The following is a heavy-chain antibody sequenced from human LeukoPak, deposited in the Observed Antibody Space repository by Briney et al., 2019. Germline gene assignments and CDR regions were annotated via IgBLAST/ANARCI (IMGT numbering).Heavy chain of an antibody. CDR1: GYTFTSYG. Sequence: ASVKVSCKASGYTFTSYGISWVRQAPGQGLEWMGWISAYNGNTNYAQKLQGRVTMTTDTSTSTAYMELRRLRSDDTAVYYCARDLTTPHWFDPWGQGTLVTVSS. V-gene: IGHV1-18*01. D-gene: IGHD1-1*01. CDR3: ARDLTTPHWFDP. J-gene: IGHJ5*02. CDR2: ISAYNGNT.